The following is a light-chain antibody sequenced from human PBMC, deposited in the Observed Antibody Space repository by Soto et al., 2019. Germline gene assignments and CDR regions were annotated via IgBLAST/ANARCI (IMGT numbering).Light chain of an antibody. J-gene: IGKJ1*01. V-gene: IGKV1-5*01. CDR3: QQYNSYRWT. CDR1: QSVTNW. CDR2: DVS. Sequence: DIQMTQSPSTLSASVGERVTITCRASQSVTNWLAWYQQKPGKAPKLLIYDVSSLESGVPSRFSGSGSGTEFTLTISSLQPDDFATYYCQQYNSYRWTFGQGTKVDIK.